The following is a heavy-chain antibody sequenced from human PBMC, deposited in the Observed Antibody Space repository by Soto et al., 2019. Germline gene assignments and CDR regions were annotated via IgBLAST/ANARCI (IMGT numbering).Heavy chain of an antibody. CDR2: ISGSGGST. D-gene: IGHD2-2*01. CDR1: GFTFSSYA. Sequence: VQLLESGGGLVQPGGSLRLSCAASGFTFSSYAMSWVRQAPGKGLEWVSAISGSGGSTYYADSVKGRFTISRDNSKNTLYLQMNSLRAEDTAVYYCAKSQLGYCSSTSCEGAFDIWGQGTMVTVSS. CDR3: AKSQLGYCSSTSCEGAFDI. V-gene: IGHV3-23*01. J-gene: IGHJ3*02.